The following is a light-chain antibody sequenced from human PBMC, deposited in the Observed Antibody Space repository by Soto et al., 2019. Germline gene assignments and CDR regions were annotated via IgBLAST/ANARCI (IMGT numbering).Light chain of an antibody. Sequence: QLVLTQPASVSGSPGQSITISCTGTSSDVGGYNYVSWYQQHPGKAPKLMIYDVSNRPSGVSNRFSGSKSGNTASLTISALQAEDEADYYCSSYTSSSTLVVFGGGTKLTVL. CDR3: SSYTSSSTLVV. J-gene: IGLJ2*01. CDR1: SSDVGGYNY. V-gene: IGLV2-14*01. CDR2: DVS.